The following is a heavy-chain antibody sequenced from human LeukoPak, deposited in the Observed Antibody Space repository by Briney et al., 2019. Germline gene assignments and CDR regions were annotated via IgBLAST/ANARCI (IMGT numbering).Heavy chain of an antibody. J-gene: IGHJ4*02. V-gene: IGHV3-23*01. Sequence: GGSLSLSCAASGFTFSSYAMIWVRQAPGKGLEWVSGISGSGGGTNYADSVKGRFTISRDNSKNRLYLQMNSLRAEDTAVYYCAKRPRGNYLDPFDYWGQGTLVTVSS. CDR3: AKRPRGNYLDPFDY. CDR1: GFTFSSYA. D-gene: IGHD3-10*01. CDR2: ISGSGGGT.